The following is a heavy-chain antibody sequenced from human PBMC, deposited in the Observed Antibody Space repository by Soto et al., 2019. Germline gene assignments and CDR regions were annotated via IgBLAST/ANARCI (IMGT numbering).Heavy chain of an antibody. CDR2: IKPKTDRGPTT. J-gene: IGHJ4*02. CDR1: GFVVTNAW. CDR3: TTAGQWYFWTAYYFEH. Sequence: SLRLSCAASGFVVTNAWLSWVRQAPGKGLVWVGRIKPKTDRGPTTEYAASVKGRFTLSKDDSTDMVYLQMNSLKIEDTAVYYCTTAGQWYFWTAYYFEHWGQGTPVTSPQ. D-gene: IGHD3-3*01. V-gene: IGHV3-15*01.